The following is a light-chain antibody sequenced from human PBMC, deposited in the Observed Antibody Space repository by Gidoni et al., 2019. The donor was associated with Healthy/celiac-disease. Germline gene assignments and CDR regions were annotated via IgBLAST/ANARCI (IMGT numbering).Light chain of an antibody. CDR2: GKN. V-gene: IGLV3-19*01. CDR1: SLRNYY. Sequence: SSELTQDPAVSVAFGQTVRITCQGDSLRNYYASWYQQKPGQAPVLVIYGKNNRPSGIPDRFSGSSSGNTASLTITGAQAEDEADYYCNSRDSSGNPHYVFGTGTKVTVL. J-gene: IGLJ1*01. CDR3: NSRDSSGNPHYV.